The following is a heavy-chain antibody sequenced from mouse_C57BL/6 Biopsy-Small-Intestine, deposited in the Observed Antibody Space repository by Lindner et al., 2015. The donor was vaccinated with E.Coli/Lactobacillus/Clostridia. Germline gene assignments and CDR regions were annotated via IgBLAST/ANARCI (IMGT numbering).Heavy chain of an antibody. V-gene: IGHV1-84*02. CDR3: ASEVAVAGRGIIDY. CDR1: GYNFLDYG. J-gene: IGHJ4*01. Sequence: SVKVSCKTSGYNFLDYGIHWVRQAPGQSLEWMGWITAANGNTKYSQKFLDRVTIVRDTTASTAYMELSSLRPEDTAVYYCASEVAVAGRGIIDYWGQGTLVTVSS. CDR2: ITAANGNT. D-gene: IGHD1-1*02.